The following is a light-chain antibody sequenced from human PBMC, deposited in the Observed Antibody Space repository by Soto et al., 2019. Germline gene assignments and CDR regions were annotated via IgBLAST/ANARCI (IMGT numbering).Light chain of an antibody. J-gene: IGKJ4*01. CDR1: QKINNF. CDR3: QQSLDNPRT. V-gene: IGKV1-39*01. CDR2: LAS. Sequence: DIQLTQSPSNLSASVGDSITITCRASQKINNFLNWYQHKPGKAPKLLIFLASTLESGVPSRFGGTGSGTDFTLSISSLQPEDSATYYCQQSLDNPRTFGGGTKVEI.